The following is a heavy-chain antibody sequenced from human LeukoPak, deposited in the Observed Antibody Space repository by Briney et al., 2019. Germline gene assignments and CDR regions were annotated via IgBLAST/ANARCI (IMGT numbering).Heavy chain of an antibody. D-gene: IGHD3-16*01. J-gene: IGHJ6*04. Sequence: GGSLRLSCAASGFTFSSYWMNWARQAPGKGLEWVASINHNGNVNYYVDSVKGRFTISRDNAKNSLYLQMSTLRAEDTAVYFWARGGGLDVWGKGATVPVSS. CDR3: ARGGGLDV. V-gene: IGHV3-7*03. CDR1: GFTFSSYW. CDR2: INHNGNVN.